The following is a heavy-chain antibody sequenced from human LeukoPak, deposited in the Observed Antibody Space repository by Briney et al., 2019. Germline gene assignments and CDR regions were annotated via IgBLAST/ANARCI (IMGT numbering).Heavy chain of an antibody. J-gene: IGHJ3*02. D-gene: IGHD3-22*01. CDR2: IYYSGGT. V-gene: IGHV4-39*07. CDR3: ARPYYYDSSGYDAFDI. Sequence: SETLSLTCTVSGGSISSNNYCWGWIRQPPGKGLQWIGNIYYSGGTYYNPSLKSRVTISVDTSKNQFSLKLSSVTAADTAVYYCARPYYYDSSGYDAFDIWGQGTMVTVSS. CDR1: GGSISSNNYC.